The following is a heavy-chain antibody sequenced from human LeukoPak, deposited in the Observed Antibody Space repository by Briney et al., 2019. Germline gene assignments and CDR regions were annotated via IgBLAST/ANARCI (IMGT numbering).Heavy chain of an antibody. CDR3: AKGGVMVRGVIIDYYGMDV. Sequence: PGASLRLSCAASGFTFSNYAMSWVRQAPGKGLEWVSAITGSGGNTYYADSVKGRFTISRDNSKNTVFLQMNSLRAEDTAVYYCAKGGVMVRGVIIDYYGMDVWGKGTTVTVSS. V-gene: IGHV3-23*01. J-gene: IGHJ6*04. CDR2: ITGSGGNT. CDR1: GFTFSNYA. D-gene: IGHD3-10*01.